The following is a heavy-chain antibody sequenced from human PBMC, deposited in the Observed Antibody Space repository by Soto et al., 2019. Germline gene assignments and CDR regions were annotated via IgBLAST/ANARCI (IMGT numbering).Heavy chain of an antibody. CDR1: GGSFSGYY. J-gene: IGHJ1*01. V-gene: IGHV4-34*01. D-gene: IGHD6-13*01. Sequence: SETLSLTCAVYGGSFSGYYWSWIRQPPGKGLEWIGEINHSGSTNYNPSLKSRVTIPVDTSKNQFSLKLSSVTAADTAVYYCARGRTDSNIAAAGAYFQHWGQGTLVTVSS. CDR3: ARGRTDSNIAAAGAYFQH. CDR2: INHSGST.